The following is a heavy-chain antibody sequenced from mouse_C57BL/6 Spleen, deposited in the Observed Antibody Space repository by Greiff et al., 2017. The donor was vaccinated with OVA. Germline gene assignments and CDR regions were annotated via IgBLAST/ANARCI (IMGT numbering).Heavy chain of an antibody. Sequence: EVKLMESGGGLVKPGGSLKLSCAASGFTFSDYGMHWVRQAPEKGLEWVAYISSGSSTIYYADTVKGRFTISRDNAKNTQFLQLTSLRYEDTAMYYCARHYGNYDYYAMDYWGQGTSVTVSS. CDR3: ARHYGNYDYYAMDY. J-gene: IGHJ4*01. V-gene: IGHV5-17*01. CDR2: ISSGSSTI. D-gene: IGHD2-1*01. CDR1: GFTFSDYG.